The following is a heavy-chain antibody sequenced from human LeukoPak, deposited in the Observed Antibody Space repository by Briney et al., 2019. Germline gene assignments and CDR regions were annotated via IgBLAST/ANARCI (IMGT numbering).Heavy chain of an antibody. CDR1: GYRFPSFW. CDR3: ARGLYGSGNYRLDY. J-gene: IGHJ4*02. Sequence: GASLKTSCQGFGYRFPSFWIGWVRPMPGKGLEYMWIIYPADSDTRYSPTFQGQVTISADKSISTAYLQWSSLKASDTAMYYSARGLYGSGNYRLDYWGQGTLVTVSS. CDR2: IYPADSDT. D-gene: IGHD3-10*01. V-gene: IGHV5-51*01.